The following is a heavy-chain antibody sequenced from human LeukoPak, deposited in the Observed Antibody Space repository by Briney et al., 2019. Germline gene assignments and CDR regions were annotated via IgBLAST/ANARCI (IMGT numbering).Heavy chain of an antibody. CDR1: GFTFSSYA. CDR2: IYSSGDT. V-gene: IGHV3-53*01. J-gene: IGHJ5*02. D-gene: IGHD3-10*01. CDR3: ARVIYGSGTYYKGWFDP. Sequence: GGSLRLSCAASGFTFSSYAMTWVRQAPGKGLEWVSVIYSSGDTYYADSVKGRFTISRDNSKNMLYLQLNGLRAEDTAVYYCARVIYGSGTYYKGWFDPWGQGTLVTVSS.